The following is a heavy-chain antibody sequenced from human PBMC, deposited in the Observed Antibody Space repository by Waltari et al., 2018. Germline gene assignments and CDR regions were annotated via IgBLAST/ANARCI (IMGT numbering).Heavy chain of an antibody. CDR2: INHSGST. D-gene: IGHD5-18*01. V-gene: IGHV4-34*01. J-gene: IGHJ4*02. CDR3: ARVMRGYSYGYVDY. CDR1: GGSFSGYY. Sequence: QVQLQQWGAGLLKPSETLSLTCAVYGGSFSGYYWSWIRQPPGKGLEWIGEINHSGSTNYNPSLKSRVTISVDTSKNQFSLKLSSVTAADTAVYYCARVMRGYSYGYVDYWGQGTLVTVAA.